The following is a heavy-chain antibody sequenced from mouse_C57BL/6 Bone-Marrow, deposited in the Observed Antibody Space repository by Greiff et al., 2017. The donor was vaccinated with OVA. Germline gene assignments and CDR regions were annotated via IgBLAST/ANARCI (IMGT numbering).Heavy chain of an antibody. CDR1: GFTFSSYG. D-gene: IGHD2-13*01. J-gene: IGHJ3*01. V-gene: IGHV5-6*01. Sequence: EVQRVESGGDLVKPGGSLKLSCAASGFTFSSYGMSWVRQTPDKRLEWVATFSSGGSYTDYPDSVKGRVTISRDNAKNTLYLQMSSLKSEDTAMYYCARHKGPRCDPFAYCGQETLFTVST. CDR2: FSSGGSYT. CDR3: ARHKGPRCDPFAY.